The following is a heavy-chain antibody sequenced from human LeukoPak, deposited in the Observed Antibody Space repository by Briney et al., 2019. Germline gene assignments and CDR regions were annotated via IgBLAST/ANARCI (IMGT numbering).Heavy chain of an antibody. CDR3: ARDSRGWYGMVDY. CDR1: GFNFGNYK. V-gene: IGHV3-48*03. CDR2: ISASGSTI. Sequence: SLRLSCAASGFNFGNYKMNWVRQVPRKGLKRVSYISASGSTIYCADSLKGRFTISRDNTKNSLYLQMHSLRAEDTAVYYCARDSRGWYGMVDYWGRGTLVTVFS. D-gene: IGHD6-19*01. J-gene: IGHJ4*02.